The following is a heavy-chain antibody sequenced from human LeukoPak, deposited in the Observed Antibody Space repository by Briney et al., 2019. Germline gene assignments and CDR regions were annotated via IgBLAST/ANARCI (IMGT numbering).Heavy chain of an antibody. CDR2: VHYSGTA. CDR1: DGSITNYD. V-gene: IGHV4-59*08. D-gene: IGHD3-22*01. CDR3: ARHLRRTDYYDSFRGQLWAFDI. J-gene: IGHJ3*02. Sequence: SETLSLTCTVSDGSITNYDWSWVRQPPGKGLEFIGHVHYSGTANYNPSLRSRVTISIDTSQNQFSLKLSSVTAADTAVYYCARHLRRTDYYDSFRGQLWAFDIWGQGTMVTVSS.